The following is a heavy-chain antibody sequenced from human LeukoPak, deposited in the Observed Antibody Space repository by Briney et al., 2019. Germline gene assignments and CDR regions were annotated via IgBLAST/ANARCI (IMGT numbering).Heavy chain of an antibody. CDR2: ISGSGDTT. CDR1: GFTFSNYT. D-gene: IGHD6-19*01. Sequence: GGSLRLSCAASGFTFSNYTMTWVRQGPGKGLEWVSGISGSGDTTYYADSEKGRFTTSRDNFRNPLYLQMNSLTVADTAVYFCARESFKAVAGYLDYWVQGILVTVSS. J-gene: IGHJ4*02. V-gene: IGHV3-23*01. CDR3: ARESFKAVAGYLDY.